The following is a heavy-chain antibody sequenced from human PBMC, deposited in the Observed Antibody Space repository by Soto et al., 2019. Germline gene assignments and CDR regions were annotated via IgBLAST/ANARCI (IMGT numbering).Heavy chain of an antibody. Sequence: SETLSLTCTVSGGSISGYYWSWIRQPPGKRLEWIGYIYYSGSTNYNPSLKSRVTISVDTSKNQFSLKLSSVTAADTAVYYCARQTGYCSSTSCYVYEIDYWGQGTLVTVSS. CDR1: GGSISGYY. D-gene: IGHD2-2*03. V-gene: IGHV4-59*01. J-gene: IGHJ4*02. CDR3: ARQTGYCSSTSCYVYEIDY. CDR2: IYYSGST.